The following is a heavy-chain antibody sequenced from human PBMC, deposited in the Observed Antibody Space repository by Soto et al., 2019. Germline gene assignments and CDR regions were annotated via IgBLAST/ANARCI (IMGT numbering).Heavy chain of an antibody. V-gene: IGHV1-69*02. Sequence: QVQLVQSGAEVKKPGSSVKVSCKASGGTFSSYTISWVRQAPGQGLEWMGRIIPILGIANYAQKFQGRVTVTADKSTSTAYMELSSLRSEDTAVYYCARGGNGNWFDPWGQGTLVTVSS. J-gene: IGHJ5*02. CDR2: IIPILGIA. D-gene: IGHD2-15*01. CDR3: ARGGNGNWFDP. CDR1: GGTFSSYT.